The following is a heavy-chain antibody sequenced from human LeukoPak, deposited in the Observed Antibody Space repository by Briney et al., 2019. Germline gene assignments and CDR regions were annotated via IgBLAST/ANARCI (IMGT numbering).Heavy chain of an antibody. CDR1: GYRFTSYW. V-gene: IGHV5-51*01. Sequence: GASLQISFKGSGYRFTSYWIGWVRPMPGKGLEWMGIIYPGDSDTRYSPSFEGQVTISADKSSSTAYLQWSSLKASDTAMYYCARAQADCSSTSCYDYPDYWGQGTLVTVSS. D-gene: IGHD2-2*01. CDR3: ARAQADCSSTSCYDYPDY. CDR2: IYPGDSDT. J-gene: IGHJ4*02.